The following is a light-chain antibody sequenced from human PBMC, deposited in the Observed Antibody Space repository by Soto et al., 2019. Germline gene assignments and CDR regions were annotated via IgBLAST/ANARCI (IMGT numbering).Light chain of an antibody. Sequence: QSVLTQPRSVSGSPGQSVTISCTGTSSDVGTYNYVSWYQQHPGKAPKVMIYDVSKRPSGVPDRFSGSKSGNTASLTISGLQVEDEADYYCCSYAGSYIFYVFGTGTKLTVL. CDR1: SSDVGTYNY. CDR3: CSYAGSYIFYV. CDR2: DVS. V-gene: IGLV2-11*01. J-gene: IGLJ1*01.